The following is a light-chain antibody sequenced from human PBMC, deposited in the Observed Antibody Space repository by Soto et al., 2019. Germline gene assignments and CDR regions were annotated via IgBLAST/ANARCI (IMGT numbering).Light chain of an antibody. J-gene: IGKJ4*01. CDR1: QSVSSSY. CDR3: QQYGSSLALT. V-gene: IGKV3-20*01. CDR2: GAS. Sequence: EIVLTQSPGTLSLSPVERATLSCRASQSVSSSYLAWYQQQPGQAPRLLIFGASSRATGIPDRFSGSGCGTDFTLTISRLEPEDFAAYYCQQYGSSLALTFGGGTKVDIK.